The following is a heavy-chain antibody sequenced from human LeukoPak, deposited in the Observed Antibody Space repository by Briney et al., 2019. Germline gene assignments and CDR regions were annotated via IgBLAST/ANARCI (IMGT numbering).Heavy chain of an antibody. Sequence: SETQSLTCAVYGGSFSGYYWSWIRQPPGKGLEWIGEINHSGSTNYNPSLKSRVTISVDTSKNQFSLKLSSVTAADTAVYYCAREGKITMVRGVIRYYYMDVWGKGTTVTISS. CDR3: AREGKITMVRGVIRYYYMDV. CDR2: INHSGST. CDR1: GGSFSGYY. J-gene: IGHJ6*03. V-gene: IGHV4-34*01. D-gene: IGHD3-10*01.